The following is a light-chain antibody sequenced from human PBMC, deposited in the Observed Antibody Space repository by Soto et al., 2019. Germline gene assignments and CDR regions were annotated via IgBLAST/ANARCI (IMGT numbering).Light chain of an antibody. CDR1: QSVNSDY. CDR2: ATS. J-gene: IGKJ5*01. V-gene: IGKV3-20*01. CDR3: QQYGSSPT. Sequence: EIVLTQSPGTLSLSPGERSTLSCRASQSVNSDYLAWFQQRPGQAPRLLIFATSRRATDIPDRFSGSGSGTDFTLTISRLEPEDFAVYYCQQYGSSPTCGQGKRLEIK.